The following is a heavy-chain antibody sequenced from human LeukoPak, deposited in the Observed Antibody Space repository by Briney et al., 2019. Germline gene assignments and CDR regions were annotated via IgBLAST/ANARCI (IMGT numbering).Heavy chain of an antibody. CDR2: IYDSGST. D-gene: IGHD3-22*01. CDR3: ARAKQGGYYDRSGYYPLDY. Sequence: SQTLSLTCTVSGVAISSGDYYWSCLRQPPGKGREWLGSIYDSGSTYYNPSLNSRATITVDTYKNQFSLLRSSITDADTVLYYCARAKQGGYYDRSGYYPLDYWGQGTLVTVSS. J-gene: IGHJ4*02. CDR1: GVAISSGDYY. V-gene: IGHV4-30-4*08.